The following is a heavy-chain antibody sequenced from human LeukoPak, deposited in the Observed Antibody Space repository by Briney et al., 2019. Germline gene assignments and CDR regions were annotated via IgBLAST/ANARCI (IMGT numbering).Heavy chain of an antibody. CDR1: GGSISSYY. J-gene: IGHJ4*02. Sequence: PSDTLSLTCTVSGGSISSYYWIWIRQPPGKGLEWIGYIYYSGSTNYNPSLKSRVTISVDTSKNQFSLKLSSVTAADTAVYYCASGYDFWSGLYYFDYWGQGTLVTVSS. CDR3: ASGYDFWSGLYYFDY. V-gene: IGHV4-59*07. D-gene: IGHD3-3*01. CDR2: IYYSGST.